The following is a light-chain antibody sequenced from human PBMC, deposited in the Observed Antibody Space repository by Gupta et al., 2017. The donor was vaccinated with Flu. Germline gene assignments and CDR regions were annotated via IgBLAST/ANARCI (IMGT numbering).Light chain of an antibody. Sequence: QSALTQPASVSGSPGQSLTISCTGTSSDIGSYNYVSWYQQHPGQAPKLLIYGVTTRPSGVSIRFSASKSGDTASLTMSGLQAEDEADYYWSSCISSSTLVFGGGTKLTVL. V-gene: IGLV2-14*01. CDR3: SSCISSSTLV. CDR2: GVT. J-gene: IGLJ2*01. CDR1: SSDIGSYNY.